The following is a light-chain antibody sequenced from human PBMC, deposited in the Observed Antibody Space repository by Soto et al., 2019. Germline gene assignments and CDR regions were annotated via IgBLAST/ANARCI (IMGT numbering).Light chain of an antibody. J-gene: IGKJ4*01. CDR3: QYQGS. CDR2: DVS. CDR1: QTVSRRY. V-gene: IGKV3-20*01. Sequence: IVLTQSPDTLSLSPGQRATLSCRASQTVSRRYLAWYPQKPGQAPLLLIYDVSERASDIPDRFSGSGSGTDISLTINRLVPEDVAVDYCQYQGSFGGGTKVEIK.